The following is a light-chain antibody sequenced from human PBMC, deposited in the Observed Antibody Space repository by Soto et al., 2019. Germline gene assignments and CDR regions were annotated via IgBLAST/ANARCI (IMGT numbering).Light chain of an antibody. CDR3: CSYAGSNTFV. V-gene: IGLV2-11*01. CDR1: SSDVGGYNY. CDR2: DVS. Sequence: QPVLTQPRSVSGSPGQSVTISCTGTSSDVGGYNYVSWYQQHPGKAPKLMIYDVSKRPSGVPDRFSGSKSGNTASLTISGLQAEDEADYYCCSYAGSNTFVFAAGTKVTVL. J-gene: IGLJ1*01.